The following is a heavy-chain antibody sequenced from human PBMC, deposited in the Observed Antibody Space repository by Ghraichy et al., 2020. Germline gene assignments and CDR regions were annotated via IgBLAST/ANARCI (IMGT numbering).Heavy chain of an antibody. CDR3: ARGDYYFGIDV. CDR2: INNDGSNS. CDR1: GFTIDSHW. V-gene: IGHV3-74*01. Sequence: LSLTCAAPGFTIDSHWMHWVRQVPGKGLVWVSGINNDGSNSDYADSVTGRFIISRDNANNTVDLQMNSLRVDDSAVYYCARGDYYFGIDVWGQGTAVTVSS. J-gene: IGHJ6*02.